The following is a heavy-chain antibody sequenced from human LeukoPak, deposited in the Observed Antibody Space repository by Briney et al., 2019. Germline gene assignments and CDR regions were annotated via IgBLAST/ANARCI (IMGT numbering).Heavy chain of an antibody. V-gene: IGHV5-51*01. J-gene: IGHJ4*02. CDR1: GYIFASHW. CDR3: ARMVYSSGWYAEG. CDR2: IYPGDADT. D-gene: IGHD6-19*01. Sequence: GESLKISCKGSGYIFASHWIGWVRQMPGKGLEWMGIIYPGDADTRYGPSFQGQVTISADKSISTAYLQWSSLEASDTAIYYCARMVYSSGWYAEGWGQGTLVTVSS.